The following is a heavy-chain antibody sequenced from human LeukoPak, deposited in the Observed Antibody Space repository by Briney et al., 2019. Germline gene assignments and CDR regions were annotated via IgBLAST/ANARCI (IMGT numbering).Heavy chain of an antibody. V-gene: IGHV3-23*01. Sequence: GESLKISCAASGFTFSSYAMSWVRQAPGKGLDWVSAISGSGDSTYYADSVKGRFTISRDNSKNTLYLQMNSLRAEDTAVYYCAKSSSSPRLFDYWGQGTLVTVSS. J-gene: IGHJ4*02. CDR1: GFTFSSYA. CDR3: AKSSSSPRLFDY. D-gene: IGHD6-6*01. CDR2: ISGSGDST.